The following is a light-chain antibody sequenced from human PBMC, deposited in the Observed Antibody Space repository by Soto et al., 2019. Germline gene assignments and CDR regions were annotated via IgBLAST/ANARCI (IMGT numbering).Light chain of an antibody. CDR3: QQYNSHWYT. CDR1: QSISSW. Sequence: DIQMTQSPSTLSASVGDRVTITCRASQSISSWLAWYQQKPGKAPKLLIYDASSLESGVPSRFSGSGSGTEFTLTISSLQPDDFATYYCQQYNSHWYTFGQGTKLEIK. CDR2: DAS. V-gene: IGKV1-5*01. J-gene: IGKJ2*01.